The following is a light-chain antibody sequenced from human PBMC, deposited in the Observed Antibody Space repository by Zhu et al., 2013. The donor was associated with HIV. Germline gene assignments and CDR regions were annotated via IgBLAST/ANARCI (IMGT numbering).Light chain of an antibody. V-gene: IGKV4-1*01. J-gene: IGKJ2*03. CDR3: QQYYSTPSYS. Sequence: DIVMTQSPDSLAVSLGARATINCKSSQSVLYSSNNKNYLAWYQQKAGQPPKLLIYWASARESGVPDRFSGSGSGTDFTLTISSLKAEDVAVYYCQQYYSTPSYSFGQGTKLEIK. CDR1: QSVLYSSNNKNY. CDR2: WAS.